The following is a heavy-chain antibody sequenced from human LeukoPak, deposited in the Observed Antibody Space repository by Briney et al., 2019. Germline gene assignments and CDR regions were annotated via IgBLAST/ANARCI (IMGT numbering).Heavy chain of an antibody. Sequence: QPGRSLRLSCAASGFTFSSYGMHWVRQAPGKGLEWVAVISYDGSNKYYADSVKGRFTISRDNSKNTLYLQMNSLRAEDTAVYYCAKESTAYDYVWGSYRHWGQGTLVTVSS. CDR3: AKESTAYDYVWGSYRH. D-gene: IGHD3-16*02. CDR2: ISYDGSNK. J-gene: IGHJ4*02. V-gene: IGHV3-30*18. CDR1: GFTFSSYG.